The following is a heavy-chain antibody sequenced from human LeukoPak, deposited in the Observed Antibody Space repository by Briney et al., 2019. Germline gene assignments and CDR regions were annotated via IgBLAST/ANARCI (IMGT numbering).Heavy chain of an antibody. CDR3: ARIAAAGNYYGMDV. V-gene: IGHV1-69*13. J-gene: IGHJ6*02. CDR1: GGTFSSYA. D-gene: IGHD6-13*01. CDR2: IIPIFGTA. Sequence: SVKVSCKASGGTFSSYAISWVRQAPGQGLEWMGGIIPIFGTANYAQKFQGRVTTTADESTSTAYMELSSLRSEDTAVYYCARIAAAGNYYGMDVWGQGTTVTVSS.